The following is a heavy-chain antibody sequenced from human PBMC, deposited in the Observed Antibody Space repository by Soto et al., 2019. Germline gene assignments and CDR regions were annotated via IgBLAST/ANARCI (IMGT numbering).Heavy chain of an antibody. Sequence: HSETLSLTCTVSGGSISSGGYYWTWIRQHPGKGLEWIGYNYYSGITYYNPSLKSRVTISVDTSKNQFSLKLSSVTAADTAVYYSARAPRGNYGYPSYFDYWGQGTLVTVSS. CDR1: GGSISSGGYY. V-gene: IGHV4-31*03. J-gene: IGHJ4*02. CDR3: ARAPRGNYGYPSYFDY. CDR2: NYYSGIT. D-gene: IGHD3-10*01.